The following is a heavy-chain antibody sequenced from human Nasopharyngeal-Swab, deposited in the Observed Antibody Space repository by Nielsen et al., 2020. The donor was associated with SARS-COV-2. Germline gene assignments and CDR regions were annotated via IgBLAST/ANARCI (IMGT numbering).Heavy chain of an antibody. CDR2: IKQDGSER. CDR3: ARPYGGNSFWYFDL. J-gene: IGHJ2*01. D-gene: IGHD4-23*01. Sequence: GESLKISYAASGFTFNIYWMSWVRQAPGKGLEWVANIKQDGSERYYVDSVKGRFTISRDNAKNSVYLQMNSLRVEDTAVYYCARPYGGNSFWYFDLWGRGTLVTVSS. CDR1: GFTFNIYW. V-gene: IGHV3-7*03.